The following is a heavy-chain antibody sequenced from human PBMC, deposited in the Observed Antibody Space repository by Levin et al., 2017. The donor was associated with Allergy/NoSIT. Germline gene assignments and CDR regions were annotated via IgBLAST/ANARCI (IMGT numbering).Heavy chain of an antibody. CDR1: GASISTYY. CDR3: ARDKNTYGFDY. CDR2: IYYTGNT. Sequence: GSLRLSCTVSGASISTYYWSWIRQPPGKGLEWIGYIYYTGNTNYNPSLKSRVTISVDTSKNQLSLKLSSVTAADTAVYYCARDKNTYGFDYWGQGALVTVSS. D-gene: IGHD5-18*01. J-gene: IGHJ4*02. V-gene: IGHV4-59*01.